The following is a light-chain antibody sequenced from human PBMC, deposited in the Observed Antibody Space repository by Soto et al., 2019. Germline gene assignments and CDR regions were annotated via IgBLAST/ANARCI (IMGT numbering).Light chain of an antibody. CDR1: SSDVGSYNL. CDR3: FSYGGSRSSYV. J-gene: IGLJ1*01. Sequence: QSALTQPASVSGSPGQSITISCTGTSSDVGSYNLVSWYQQYPGKAPQLIIYEGSKRPSGVSNRFSGSKSGNTASLTISGLQAEDEADYYCFSYGGSRSSYVFGTGTKRTVL. CDR2: EGS. V-gene: IGLV2-23*01.